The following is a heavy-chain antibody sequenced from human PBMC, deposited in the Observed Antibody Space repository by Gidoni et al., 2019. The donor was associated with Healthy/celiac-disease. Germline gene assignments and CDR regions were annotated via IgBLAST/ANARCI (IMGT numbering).Heavy chain of an antibody. D-gene: IGHD4-17*01. CDR2: INSDGSST. Sequence: EVQLVVSGGGLVQPGGSLRLSCAASGFTFSSYWMHWVRQAPGKGLVWVSRINSDGSSTSYADSVKGRFTISRDNAKNTLYLQMNSLRAEDTAVYYCAKVLRWSHPEFLDWGQGTLVTVSS. V-gene: IGHV3-74*01. J-gene: IGHJ4*02. CDR1: GFTFSSYW. CDR3: AKVLRWSHPEFLD.